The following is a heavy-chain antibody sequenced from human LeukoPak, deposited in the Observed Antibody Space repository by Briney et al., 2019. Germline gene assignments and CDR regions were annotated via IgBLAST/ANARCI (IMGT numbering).Heavy chain of an antibody. Sequence: PSETLSLTCAVYGGSFSGYYWSWIRQPPGKGLEWIGEINHSGSTNYNPSLKSRVTISVDTSKNQFSLKLSSVTAADTAVYYCARDNSSRQQLVIFDYWGQGTLVTVSS. D-gene: IGHD6-13*01. CDR3: ARDNSSRQQLVIFDY. V-gene: IGHV4-34*01. CDR2: INHSGST. CDR1: GGSFSGYY. J-gene: IGHJ4*02.